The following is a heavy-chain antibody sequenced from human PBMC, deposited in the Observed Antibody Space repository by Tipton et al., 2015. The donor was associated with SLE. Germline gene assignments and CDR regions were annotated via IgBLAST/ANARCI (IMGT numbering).Heavy chain of an antibody. CDR3: ARGIAAGDYYYYGMDV. CDR2: IYHSGST. CDR1: GYSISSGYY. D-gene: IGHD6-13*01. Sequence: TLSLTCAVSGYSISSGYYWGWIRQPPGKGLEWIGSIYHSGSTYYNPSLKSRVTISVDTSKTQLSLKLSSVTAADTAVYYCARGIAAGDYYYYGMDVWGQGTTVTVSS. V-gene: IGHV4-38-2*01. J-gene: IGHJ6*02.